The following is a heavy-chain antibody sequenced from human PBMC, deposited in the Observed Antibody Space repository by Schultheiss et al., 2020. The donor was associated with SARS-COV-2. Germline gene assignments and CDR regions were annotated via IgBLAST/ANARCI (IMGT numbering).Heavy chain of an antibody. Sequence: GGSLRLSCAASGFTFSSYEMNWVRQAPGKGLEWVSYISHTGSTIYYADSVRGRFTISRDNSKNTLYLQMNSLRAEDTAVYYCARKGPRSDYYGMDVWGQGTTVTVSS. V-gene: IGHV3-48*03. J-gene: IGHJ6*02. CDR2: ISHTGSTI. CDR3: ARKGPRSDYYGMDV. CDR1: GFTFSSYE.